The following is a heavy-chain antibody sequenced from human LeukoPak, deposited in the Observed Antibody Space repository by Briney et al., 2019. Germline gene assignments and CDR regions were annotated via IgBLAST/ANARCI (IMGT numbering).Heavy chain of an antibody. CDR3: ANCAKVTAVAGPYYFDY. CDR1: GFTFSSNA. CDR2: ISGSGGST. Sequence: GGSLRLSCAASGFTFSSNAMSWVRQAPGKGLQWVSVISGSGGSTFYADSVKGRFTMSRDNSKNTLYLQMNSLRAEDTAVYYCANCAKVTAVAGPYYFDYWGQGTLVTVSS. V-gene: IGHV3-23*01. D-gene: IGHD6-19*01. J-gene: IGHJ4*02.